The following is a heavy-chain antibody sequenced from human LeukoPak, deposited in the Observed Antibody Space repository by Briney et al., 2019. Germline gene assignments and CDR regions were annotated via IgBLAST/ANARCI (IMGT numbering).Heavy chain of an antibody. Sequence: GESLKISCKVSGYSFTSYWIGWVRQMPGKGLEWMGIINPRDSDTRYSPSFQGQVTISADKSISTAYLQWSSLKASDTAMYYCARRDCSGGSCYAYWGQGTLVTVSS. D-gene: IGHD2-15*01. J-gene: IGHJ4*02. V-gene: IGHV5-51*01. CDR3: ARRDCSGGSCYAY. CDR1: GYSFTSYW. CDR2: INPRDSDT.